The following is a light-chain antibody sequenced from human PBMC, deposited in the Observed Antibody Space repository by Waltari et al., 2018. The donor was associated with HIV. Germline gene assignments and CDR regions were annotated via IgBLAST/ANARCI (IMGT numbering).Light chain of an antibody. Sequence: DIVMTQSPLSLPVTPGKPASISCRSSQSLLHSNGYNYLDWYLQKPGQSPQLLIYLGSNRASGVPDRFSGSGSGTDFTLKISGVEAEDVGVYYCMQALQTPYSFGQGTKLEIK. CDR3: MQALQTPYS. V-gene: IGKV2-28*01. CDR2: LGS. J-gene: IGKJ2*03. CDR1: QSLLHSNGYNY.